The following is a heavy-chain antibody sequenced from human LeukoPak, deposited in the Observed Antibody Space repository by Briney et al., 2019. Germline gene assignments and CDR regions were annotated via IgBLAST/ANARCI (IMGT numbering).Heavy chain of an antibody. J-gene: IGHJ4*02. D-gene: IGHD6-19*01. CDR2: ISWNSGSI. CDR1: GFTFDDYA. V-gene: IGHV3-9*01. Sequence: PGGSLRLSCAASGFTFDDYAMHWVRQAPGKGLEWVSGISWNSGSIGYADSVKGRFTISRDNAKNSLYLQMNSLRAEDTALYYCALAEALRPFDYWGQGTLVTVSS. CDR3: ALAEALRPFDY.